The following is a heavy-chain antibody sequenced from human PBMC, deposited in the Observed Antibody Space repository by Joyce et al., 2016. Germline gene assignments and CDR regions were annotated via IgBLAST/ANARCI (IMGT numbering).Heavy chain of an antibody. V-gene: IGHV1-46*01. CDR1: GYTFTNHK. J-gene: IGHJ4*02. CDR3: ARDDHHWGSGSY. CDR2: INPADGVT. D-gene: IGHD1-1*01. Sequence: QVQLLQSGAEVKKPGASVKISCKASGYTFTNHKMHWVRQAPGEGLEWMAIINPADGVTRYAQKFQGRITVTRDTSTTTFYMELNSLKSDDTAFYYWARDDHHWGSGSYWGQGTLVTVSS.